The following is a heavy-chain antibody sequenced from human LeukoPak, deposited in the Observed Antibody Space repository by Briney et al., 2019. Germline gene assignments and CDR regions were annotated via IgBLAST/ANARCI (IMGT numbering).Heavy chain of an antibody. CDR1: GFTFSSYS. D-gene: IGHD5-18*01. J-gene: IGHJ4*02. Sequence: GGSLRLSCAASGFTFSSYSMNWVRQAPGKGLEWVSSISSSSSYIYYADSVKGRFTISRDNAKNSLYLQMSSLRAEDTAVYYCASLDTAMVPLDYWGQGTLVTVSS. V-gene: IGHV3-21*01. CDR2: ISSSSSYI. CDR3: ASLDTAMVPLDY.